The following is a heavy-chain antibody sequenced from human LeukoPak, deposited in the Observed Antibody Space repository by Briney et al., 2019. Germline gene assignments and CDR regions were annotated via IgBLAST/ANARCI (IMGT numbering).Heavy chain of an antibody. CDR1: GGSLSDYY. J-gene: IGHJ4*02. CDR3: AREATVAKRGDYFDY. Sequence: SETLSLTXAVYGGSLSDYYWSWIRQPPGKGLEWIGEINHSGSTNYNPSLKTRVTISVDTSKNQFSLKLSSVTAADTAMYYCAREATVAKRGDYFDYWGQGTLVTVSS. V-gene: IGHV4-34*01. D-gene: IGHD6-19*01. CDR2: INHSGST.